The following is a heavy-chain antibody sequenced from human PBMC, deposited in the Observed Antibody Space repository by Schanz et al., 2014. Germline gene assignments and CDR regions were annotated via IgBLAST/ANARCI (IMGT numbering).Heavy chain of an antibody. Sequence: EVQLVESGGGLVQPGGSLRLSCAASGFTVSSNYMSWVRQAPGKGLEWVSSISAGGTNTYYADSVKGRFTTSRDNSKNTMYLQMNSLRAEDTAVYYCVKDLQRELLRDDHYYGMDVWGQGTTVTVSS. CDR2: ISAGGTNT. CDR1: GFTVSSNY. J-gene: IGHJ6*02. CDR3: VKDLQRELLRDDHYYGMDV. D-gene: IGHD1-26*01. V-gene: IGHV3-66*01.